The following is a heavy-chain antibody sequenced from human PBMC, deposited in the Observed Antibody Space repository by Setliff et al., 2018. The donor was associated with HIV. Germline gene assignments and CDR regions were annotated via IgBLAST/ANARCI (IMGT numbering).Heavy chain of an antibody. CDR2: IVPVLGIT. J-gene: IGHJ6*03. D-gene: IGHD3-3*01. Sequence: SVKVSCKASGGTFNNDAISWVRQAPGQGLEWMGGIVPVLGITNYSPKFQGRVTMTRDTSTTTIFMELSSLRSEDTAVYYCARDGYYNFWSGYGYYYYYMDVWGKGTTVTVSS. V-gene: IGHV1-69*10. CDR3: ARDGYYNFWSGYGYYYYYMDV. CDR1: GGTFNNDA.